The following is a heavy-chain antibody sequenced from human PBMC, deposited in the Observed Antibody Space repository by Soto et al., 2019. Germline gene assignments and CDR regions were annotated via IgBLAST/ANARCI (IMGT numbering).Heavy chain of an antibody. V-gene: IGHV3-73*02. CDR3: TGSYYDFWSGVERDY. J-gene: IGHJ4*02. D-gene: IGHD3-3*01. CDR1: GFTFSGSA. Sequence: EVQLVESGGGLVQPGGSLKLSCAASGFTFSGSAMHWVRQASGKGLEWVGRIRSKANSYATAYAASVKGRFTISRDDSKNTAYPQMNSLKTEDTAVYYCTGSYYDFWSGVERDYWGQGTLVTVSS. CDR2: IRSKANSYAT.